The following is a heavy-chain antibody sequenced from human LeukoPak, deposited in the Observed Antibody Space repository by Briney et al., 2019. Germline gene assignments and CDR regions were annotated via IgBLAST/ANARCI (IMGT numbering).Heavy chain of an antibody. Sequence: GGSLRLSCAASGFTFSSYAMSWVRQAPGKGLEWVSAISGSGGSTYYADSVKGRFTISRDNSKNTLYLQMNSLRAGDTAVYYCARELVVVTTISGHYWGQGTLVTVSS. J-gene: IGHJ4*02. CDR1: GFTFSSYA. CDR2: ISGSGGST. CDR3: ARELVVVTTISGHY. D-gene: IGHD2-21*02. V-gene: IGHV3-23*01.